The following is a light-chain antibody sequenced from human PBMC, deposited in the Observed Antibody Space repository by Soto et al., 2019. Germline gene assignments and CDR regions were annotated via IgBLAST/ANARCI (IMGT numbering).Light chain of an antibody. CDR3: CSYAGSSTYV. V-gene: IGLV2-23*01. J-gene: IGLJ1*01. Sequence: QSVLAQPASVSGSPGQSITISCTGTSSDVGSYNLVSWYQQHPGKAPKLMIYEGSKRPSGVSNRFSGSKSGNTASLTISGLQAEDEADYSCCSYAGSSTYVFGTGTKATVL. CDR2: EGS. CDR1: SSDVGSYNL.